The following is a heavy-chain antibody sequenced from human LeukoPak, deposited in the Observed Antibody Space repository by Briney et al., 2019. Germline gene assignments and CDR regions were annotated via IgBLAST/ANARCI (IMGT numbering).Heavy chain of an antibody. CDR3: ARERFGPDY. D-gene: IGHD3-10*01. J-gene: IGHJ4*02. CDR1: GGSFSDSY. Sequence: PSETLSLTCGVYGGSFSDSYWIWIRQPPGKGLEWIGEINHSGSTNYNPSLKSRVTISVDTSKNQFSLKLSSVSAADTAVYYCARERFGPDYWGQGTLVTVSS. CDR2: INHSGST. V-gene: IGHV4-34*01.